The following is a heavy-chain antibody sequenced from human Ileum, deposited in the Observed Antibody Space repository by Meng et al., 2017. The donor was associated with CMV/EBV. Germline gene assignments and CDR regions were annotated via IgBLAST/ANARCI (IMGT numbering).Heavy chain of an antibody. D-gene: IGHD3-3*01. CDR3: TKHPFSNSVT. V-gene: IGHV3-30*02. Sequence: VAVGGRGGGVAQAGGSLRLSLYTYYFIFSPYDMPWVRLASRKGPHSVAVTQRDGGNSRYLDSVKGRFTVSRDNSKNTMYLQMNNLRVEDTALYFCTKHPFSNSVTWGQGTLVTVSS. CDR1: YFIFSPYD. CDR2: TQRDGGNS. J-gene: IGHJ5*02.